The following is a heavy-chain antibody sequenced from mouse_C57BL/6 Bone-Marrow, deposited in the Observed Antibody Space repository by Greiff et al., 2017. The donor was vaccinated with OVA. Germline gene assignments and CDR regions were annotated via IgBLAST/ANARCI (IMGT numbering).Heavy chain of an antibody. V-gene: IGHV5-9-1*02. Sequence: EVKVVESGEGLVKPGGSLKLSCAASGFTFSSYAMSWVRQTPEKRLAWVAYISSGGDYIYYADTVKGRFTISRDNARNTLYLQMSSLKSEDTAMYYCTKIYYGNYGGDAMDYWGQGTSVTVSS. CDR1: GFTFSSYA. J-gene: IGHJ4*01. CDR2: ISSGGDYI. CDR3: TKIYYGNYGGDAMDY. D-gene: IGHD2-1*01.